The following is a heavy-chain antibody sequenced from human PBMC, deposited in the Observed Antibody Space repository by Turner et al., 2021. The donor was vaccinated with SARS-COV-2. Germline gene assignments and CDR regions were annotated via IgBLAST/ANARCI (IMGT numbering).Heavy chain of an antibody. CDR1: GFTVNNTY. Sequence: ELQLLESGGGLVQPGGSLSLYCAAAGFTVNNTYMSWVRQAPGKGLEWFSVIYSGDTTHYIDSVKGGFIISRDKSRITVYLQMNRLGVEDAAVYYCVRGFDVLTRAPGLDVWGQGIKVTVSS. V-gene: IGHV3-66*01. CDR3: VRGFDVLTRAPGLDV. D-gene: IGHD3-9*01. J-gene: IGHJ6*02. CDR2: IYSGDTT.